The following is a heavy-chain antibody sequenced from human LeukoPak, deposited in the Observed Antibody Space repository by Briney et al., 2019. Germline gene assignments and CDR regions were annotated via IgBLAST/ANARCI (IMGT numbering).Heavy chain of an antibody. CDR1: GFSLSTSGMR. J-gene: IGHJ4*02. CDR3: ARTRATMRGFDY. CDR2: IDWDDDK. D-gene: IGHD5-12*01. Sequence: SGPTLVNPTHTLTLTCTFSGFSLSTSGMRVSWIRQPPGKALEWLARIDWDDDKFYSTSLKTRLTISKDTSKNQVVLTMTNMDPVDSATYYCARTRATMRGFDYWGRGTLVTVSS. V-gene: IGHV2-70*04.